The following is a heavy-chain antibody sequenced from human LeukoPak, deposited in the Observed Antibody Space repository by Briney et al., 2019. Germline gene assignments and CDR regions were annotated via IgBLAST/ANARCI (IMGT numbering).Heavy chain of an antibody. D-gene: IGHD6-19*01. V-gene: IGHV1-2*02. CDR2: INGNTGDT. J-gene: IGHJ5*02. Sequence: GASVKVSCKASGYTLTGYYMHWVRQAPGQGLEWMGWINGNTGDTRYAEKLQGRVTMTRDTSINTAYMELRSLTSDDSAVYYCARDGAVTGSYNWFDPWGQGTLVTVSS. CDR3: ARDGAVTGSYNWFDP. CDR1: GYTLTGYY.